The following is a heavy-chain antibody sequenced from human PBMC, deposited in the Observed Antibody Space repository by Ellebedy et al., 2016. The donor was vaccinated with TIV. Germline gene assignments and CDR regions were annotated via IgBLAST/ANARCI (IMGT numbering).Heavy chain of an antibody. CDR1: GYTFTAYY. CDR3: ARGEYYDSSGYCY. Sequence: ASVKVSCXASGYTFTAYYMHWVRQAPGQGLEWMGWINPNSGGTNYAQKFQGRVTMTRDTSTSTVYMELSSLRSEDTAVYYCARGEYYDSSGYCYWGQGTLVTVSS. D-gene: IGHD3-22*01. CDR2: INPNSGGT. V-gene: IGHV1-2*02. J-gene: IGHJ4*02.